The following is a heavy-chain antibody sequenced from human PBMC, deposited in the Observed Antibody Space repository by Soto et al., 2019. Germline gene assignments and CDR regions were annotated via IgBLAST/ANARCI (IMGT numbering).Heavy chain of an antibody. J-gene: IGHJ5*02. CDR3: ASLFGP. V-gene: IGHV4-4*02. CDR2: IYHTGTT. CDR1: GGSIINTNW. Sequence: SETLSLTCAVSGGSIINTNWWTWVRQPPGQGLEWMGEIYHTGTTSYIPSLKSRLTISVDKSRNQFSLILNSVTAADTAVYYCASLFGPWGQGTLVTVSS. D-gene: IGHD3-16*01.